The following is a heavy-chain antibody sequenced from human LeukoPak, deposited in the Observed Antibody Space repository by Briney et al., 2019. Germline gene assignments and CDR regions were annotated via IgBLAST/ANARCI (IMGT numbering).Heavy chain of an antibody. V-gene: IGHV3-7*01. CDR2: VKQDGSEK. CDR3: ARELLGHGYNSGNFDY. Sequence: GGSLRLSCAASGFTFSSYWMSWVRQAPGKGLEWVANVKQDGSEKYYVDSVKGRFTISRDNAKNSLYLQMNSLRAEDTAVYYCARELLGHGYNSGNFDYWGQGTLVTVSS. CDR1: GFTFSSYW. J-gene: IGHJ4*02. D-gene: IGHD5-24*01.